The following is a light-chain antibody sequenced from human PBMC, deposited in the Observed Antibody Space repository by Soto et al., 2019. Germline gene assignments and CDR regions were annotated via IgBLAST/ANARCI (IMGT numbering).Light chain of an antibody. CDR3: CSYAVSYCYV. J-gene: IGLJ1*01. V-gene: IGLV2-11*01. CDR2: DVT. Sequence: QSALTQPRSVSGSPGQSVAISCTGTTSDVGGYNYVSWYQQHPSKAPKLMIYDVTKRPSGVPDRFSGSKSGNTASLTISGLQAEDEADYYCCSYAVSYCYVFGTGTKLTVL. CDR1: TSDVGGYNY.